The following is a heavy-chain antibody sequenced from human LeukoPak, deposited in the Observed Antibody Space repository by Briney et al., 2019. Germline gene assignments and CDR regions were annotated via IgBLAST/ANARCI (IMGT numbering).Heavy chain of an antibody. CDR3: ARGPPTAILRDYYYYYMDV. D-gene: IGHD2-2*01. CDR2: IYPGDSDT. Sequence: GEALQISCKGSGYIFTSYWIGWVRQMPGKGLEWMGIIYPGDSDTRYSPSFQGQVTISADKSISTAYLQWSSLKASDTAMYYCARGPPTAILRDYYYYYMDVWGKGTTVTVSS. V-gene: IGHV5-51*01. CDR1: GYIFTSYW. J-gene: IGHJ6*03.